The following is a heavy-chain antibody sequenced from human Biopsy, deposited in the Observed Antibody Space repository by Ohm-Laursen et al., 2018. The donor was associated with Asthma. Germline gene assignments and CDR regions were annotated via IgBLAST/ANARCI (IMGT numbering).Heavy chain of an antibody. CDR3: ASDFPKDYVRYNFQF. CDR2: HGHEEGGA. CDR1: GYSLTDLS. Sequence: ASVKVSCKISGYSLTDLSMHWVRQAPGQGLEWMGGHGHEEGGAVNARRFQGRVTMTEETSRDKASMELSSLSSDDTAVYYCASDFPKDYVRYNFQFWGQGTLVTVSS. D-gene: IGHD4-17*01. J-gene: IGHJ4*02. V-gene: IGHV1-24*01.